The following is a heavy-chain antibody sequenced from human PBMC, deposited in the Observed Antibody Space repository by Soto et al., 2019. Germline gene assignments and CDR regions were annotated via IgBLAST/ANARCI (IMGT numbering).Heavy chain of an antibody. D-gene: IGHD6-13*01. CDR2: TYYRSKWYN. CDR3: ARDNYSSSWNKDDNWFDP. Sequence: SQTLSLTCAISGDSVSSNSAAWNWIRQSPSRGLEWLGRTYYRSKWYNDYAVSVKSRITINPDTSKNQFSLQLNSVTPEDTAVYYCARDNYSSSWNKDDNWFDPWGQGTLVTVS. V-gene: IGHV6-1*01. J-gene: IGHJ5*02. CDR1: GDSVSSNSAA.